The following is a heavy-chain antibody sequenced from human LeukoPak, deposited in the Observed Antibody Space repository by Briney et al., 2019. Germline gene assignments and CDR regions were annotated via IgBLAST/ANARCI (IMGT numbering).Heavy chain of an antibody. CDR1: GYTFTGYY. CDR3: ARGWIFGVVRGPFDP. CDR2: INPNSGGT. V-gene: IGHV1-2*02. J-gene: IGHJ5*02. Sequence: ASVKVSCKASGYTFTGYYMHRVRQAPGQGLEWMGWINPNSGGTNYAQKFQGRVTMTRDTSISTAYMELSRLRSDDTAEYYCARGWIFGVVRGPFDPWGQGTLVTVSS. D-gene: IGHD3-3*01.